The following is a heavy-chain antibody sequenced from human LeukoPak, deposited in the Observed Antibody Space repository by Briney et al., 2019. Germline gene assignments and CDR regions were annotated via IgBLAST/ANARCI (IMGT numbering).Heavy chain of an antibody. Sequence: GGSLRLSCAASGFTFSSYGMHWVRQAPGKGLEWVAVIWYDGSNKYYADSVKGRFTISRDNSKNTLYLQMNSLRAEDTAVYYCAREGVRYSGYDHVLDYWGQGTLVTVSS. CDR2: IWYDGSNK. D-gene: IGHD5-12*01. CDR3: AREGVRYSGYDHVLDY. V-gene: IGHV3-33*01. J-gene: IGHJ4*02. CDR1: GFTFSSYG.